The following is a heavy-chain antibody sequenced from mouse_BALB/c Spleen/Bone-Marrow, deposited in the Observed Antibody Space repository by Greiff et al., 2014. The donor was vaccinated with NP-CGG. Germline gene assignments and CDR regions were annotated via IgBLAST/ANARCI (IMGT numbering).Heavy chain of an antibody. CDR2: IDPANGNT. CDR3: ARYYYGSSYFDY. V-gene: IGHV14-3*02. J-gene: IGHJ2*01. CDR1: GFNIKDTY. Sequence: EVQVVESGAELVKPGASVKVSCTASGFNIKDTYMHWVKQRPEQGLEWIGRIDPANGNTKYDPKFQGKATITADTSSNTAYLQLSSLTSEDTAVYYCARYYYGSSYFDYWGQGTTLTVSS. D-gene: IGHD1-1*01.